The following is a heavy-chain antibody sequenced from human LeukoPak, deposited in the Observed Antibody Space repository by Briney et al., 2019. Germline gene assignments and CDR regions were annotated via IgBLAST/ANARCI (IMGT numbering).Heavy chain of an antibody. CDR2: IYYSGST. CDR1: GGSISSYY. V-gene: IGHV4-59*01. CDR3: ARVPFRYCSSTSCHAFDY. Sequence: SETLSLTSTVFGGSISSYYWSWVRQPPGKGLEWIGYIYYSGSTNYNPSLKSRVTISVDTSKNQFSLKLSSVTAADTAVYYCARVPFRYCSSTSCHAFDYWGQGTLVTVSS. J-gene: IGHJ4*02. D-gene: IGHD2-2*01.